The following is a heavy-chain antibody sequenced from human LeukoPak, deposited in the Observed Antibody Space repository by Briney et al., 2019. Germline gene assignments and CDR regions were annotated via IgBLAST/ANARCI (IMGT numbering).Heavy chain of an antibody. CDR3: ARAALDILTGYYYFDY. V-gene: IGHV3-23*01. D-gene: IGHD3-9*01. CDR1: GFTFSSYG. CDR2: ISGSGGST. Sequence: GGSLRLSCAASGFTFSSYGMSWVRQAPGKGLEWVSAISGSGGSTYYADSVKGRFTISRDNAKNSLYLQMSSLRAEDTAVYYCARAALDILTGYYYFDYWGQGTLVTVSS. J-gene: IGHJ4*02.